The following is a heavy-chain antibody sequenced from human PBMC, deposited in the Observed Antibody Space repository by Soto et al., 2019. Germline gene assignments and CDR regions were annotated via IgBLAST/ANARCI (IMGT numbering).Heavy chain of an antibody. J-gene: IGHJ6*03. CDR2: IYFSGST. V-gene: IGHV4-31*11. CDR1: GGSISNGGYY. D-gene: IGHD6-13*01. CDR3: ARDSHSQQPNHRWGGGYMDV. Sequence: QVQLQESGPGLVKPSQTLSLTCVVSGGSISNGGYYWSWIRQHPGKGLEGIGAIYFSGSTYYNPSLTRRSSIFVATPKHQFSLKLSSVTASETAVYYCARDSHSQQPNHRWGGGYMDVWGKGTTVPVSS.